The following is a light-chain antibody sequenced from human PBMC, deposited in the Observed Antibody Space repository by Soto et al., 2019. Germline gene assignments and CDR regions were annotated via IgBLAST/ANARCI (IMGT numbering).Light chain of an antibody. CDR3: SSYAGSSNV. J-gene: IGLJ1*01. CDR1: SSDVGGYNY. V-gene: IGLV2-8*01. Sequence: QSALTQPASVSGSPGQSITISCTGISSDVGGYNYVSWYQQHPGKAPKLMIYEVSNRPSGVPDRFSGSKSGNTASLTVSGLQAEDEADYYCSSYAGSSNVFGTGTKVTVL. CDR2: EVS.